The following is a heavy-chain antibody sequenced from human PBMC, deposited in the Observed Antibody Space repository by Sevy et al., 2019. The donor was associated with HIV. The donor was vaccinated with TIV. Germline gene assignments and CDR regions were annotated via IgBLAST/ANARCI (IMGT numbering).Heavy chain of an antibody. V-gene: IGHV3-30*03. Sequence: GGSLRLSCAASGFTFSSYGMHWVRQAPGKGLEWVAVISYDGSNKYYADSVKGRFTISRDNSKNTLYLQMNSLRAEDTAVYYCARGGGNGWYYFDYWGQETLVTVSS. D-gene: IGHD6-19*01. CDR1: GFTFSSYG. CDR2: ISYDGSNK. J-gene: IGHJ4*02. CDR3: ARGGGNGWYYFDY.